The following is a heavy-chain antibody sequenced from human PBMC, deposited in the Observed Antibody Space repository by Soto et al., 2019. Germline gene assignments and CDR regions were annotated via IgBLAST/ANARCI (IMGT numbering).Heavy chain of an antibody. J-gene: IGHJ4*02. CDR1: GFTFGSYS. CDR3: ARSYYDSSVYYYADY. CDR2: ISSSSSYI. Sequence: PGGSLRLSCAASGFTFGSYSMNWVRQAPGKGLEWVSSISSSSSYIYYADSVKGRFTISRDNAKNSLYLQMNSLRAEDTAVYYCARSYYDSSVYYYADYWGPGTLVTVSS. V-gene: IGHV3-21*01. D-gene: IGHD3-22*01.